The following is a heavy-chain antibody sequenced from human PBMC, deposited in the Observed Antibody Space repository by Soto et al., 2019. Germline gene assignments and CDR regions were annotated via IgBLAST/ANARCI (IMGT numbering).Heavy chain of an antibody. D-gene: IGHD4-17*01. J-gene: IGHJ5*02. Sequence: EVQLVESGGGLVQPGGSLRLSCAASGFTFSSYSMNWVRQAPGKGLEWVSYISSSSSTIYYADSVKGRFTISRDNAKNSLYLQMNSLRDEDTAVYYCARENYGVYLSWFDPWGQGTLVTVSS. CDR3: ARENYGVYLSWFDP. CDR2: ISSSSSTI. V-gene: IGHV3-48*02. CDR1: GFTFSSYS.